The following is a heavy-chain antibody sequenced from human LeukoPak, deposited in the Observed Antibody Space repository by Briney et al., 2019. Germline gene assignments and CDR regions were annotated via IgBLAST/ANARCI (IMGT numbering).Heavy chain of an antibody. J-gene: IGHJ5*02. CDR3: AREWWTRSPDWFDP. Sequence: PGGSLRLSCAASGFPFSSYSMNWVRQAPGKGLEWVSYISSTSTTIYYADSVKGRFTISRDNAKNSLYLQMNSLRAEDTAVYYCAREWWTRSPDWFDPWGQGTLVTVSS. CDR2: ISSTSTTI. CDR1: GFPFSSYS. V-gene: IGHV3-48*04. D-gene: IGHD2-15*01.